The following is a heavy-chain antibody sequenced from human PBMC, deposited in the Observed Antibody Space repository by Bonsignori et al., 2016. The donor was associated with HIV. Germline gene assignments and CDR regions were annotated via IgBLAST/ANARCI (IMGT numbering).Heavy chain of an antibody. D-gene: IGHD5-24*01. J-gene: IGHJ4*02. V-gene: IGHV4-39*07. CDR2: IYYSGIT. Sequence: WIRQPPGKGLEWIGSIYYSGITYYKPTLKSRVAISLDTSKNQFSLRLRSVTAADTAVYYCARDVEIPSFYYFDYWGQGTLVTVSS. CDR3: ARDVEIPSFYYFDY.